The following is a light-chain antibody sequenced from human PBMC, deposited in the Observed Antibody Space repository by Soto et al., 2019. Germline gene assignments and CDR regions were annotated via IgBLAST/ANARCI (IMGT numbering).Light chain of an antibody. CDR3: QQYSNWPTLT. Sequence: EIVLTQSPATLSVSPGERATLSCRASQTVRSNLAWYQQKASQAPRLLIFDASTRATNIPARFSGSGSGTGFTPTISSLQSEDFAVYYCQQYSNWPTLTFGGGTKVEIK. J-gene: IGKJ4*01. CDR2: DAS. CDR1: QTVRSN. V-gene: IGKV3-15*01.